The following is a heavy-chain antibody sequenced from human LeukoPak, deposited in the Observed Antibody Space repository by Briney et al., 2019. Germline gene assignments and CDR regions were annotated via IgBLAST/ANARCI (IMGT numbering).Heavy chain of an antibody. CDR1: GGSFSGYY. Sequence: KSSETLSLTCAVYGGSFSGYYWSWIRQPPGKGLEWIGEINHSGSTNYNPSLKSRVTISVDTSKNQFSLKLSSVTAADTAVYYCAGTYQLLEIPDYYYMDVWGKGTTVTVSS. CDR3: AGTYQLLEIPDYYYMDV. J-gene: IGHJ6*03. CDR2: INHSGST. V-gene: IGHV4-34*01. D-gene: IGHD2-2*01.